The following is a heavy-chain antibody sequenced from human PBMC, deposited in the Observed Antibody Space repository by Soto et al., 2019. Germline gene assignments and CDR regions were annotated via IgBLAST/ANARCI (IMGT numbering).Heavy chain of an antibody. V-gene: IGHV3-21*01. CDR2: ISSSSSYK. CDR3: ARESIGYYDSSGYDFDY. CDR1: GFTFISYS. D-gene: IGHD3-22*01. Sequence: GGSLGLSCAASGFTFISYSMNWVRQAPGKGLEWVSSISSSSSYKYYADSVRGRFTISRDDAKNSLYLQMNSLRAEDTAVYYCARESIGYYDSSGYDFDYWGQGTLVTVSP. J-gene: IGHJ4*02.